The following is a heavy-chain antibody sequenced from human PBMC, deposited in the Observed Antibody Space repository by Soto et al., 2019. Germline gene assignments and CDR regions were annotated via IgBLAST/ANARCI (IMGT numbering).Heavy chain of an antibody. CDR3: TTAPKEWLFSRDFDY. CDR1: GFTFSNAW. D-gene: IGHD3-3*01. CDR2: IKSKTDGGTT. V-gene: IGHV3-15*07. J-gene: IGHJ4*02. Sequence: GGSLRLSCAASGFTFSNAWMNWVRQAPGKGLEWVGRIKSKTDGGTTDYAAPVKGRFTISRDDSKNTLYLQMNSLKTEDTAVYYCTTAPKEWLFSRDFDYWGQGTLVTVSS.